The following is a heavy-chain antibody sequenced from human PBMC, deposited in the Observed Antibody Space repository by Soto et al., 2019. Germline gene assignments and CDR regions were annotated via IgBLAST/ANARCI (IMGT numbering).Heavy chain of an antibody. CDR3: ATLGCTAMVKIDY. Sequence: QVQLVQSGAEVKKPGSSVKVSCKASGGTFSSYAISWVRQAPGQGLEWMGGIIPIFGTANYAQKFQGRVPITADKSTLTAYMELSSLRSEDTAVYYCATLGCTAMVKIDYWGQGPLVTVAS. CDR2: IIPIFGTA. D-gene: IGHD5-18*01. J-gene: IGHJ4*02. CDR1: GGTFSSYA. V-gene: IGHV1-69*06.